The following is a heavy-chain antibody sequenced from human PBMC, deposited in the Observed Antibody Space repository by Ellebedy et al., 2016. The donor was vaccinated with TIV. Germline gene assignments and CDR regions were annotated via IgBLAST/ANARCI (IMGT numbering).Heavy chain of an antibody. D-gene: IGHD2-21*01. CDR3: ATDVIADNVFDI. CDR2: FDPEDDAT. Sequence: AASVKVSCKASGGTFSSYAISWVRQAPGKGLEWMGGFDPEDDATIYEQKFQGRVTMTAVTSTDTAYMELRSLRSEDTAVYYCATDVIADNVFDIWGQGTMVTVSS. CDR1: GGTFSSYA. J-gene: IGHJ3*02. V-gene: IGHV1-24*01.